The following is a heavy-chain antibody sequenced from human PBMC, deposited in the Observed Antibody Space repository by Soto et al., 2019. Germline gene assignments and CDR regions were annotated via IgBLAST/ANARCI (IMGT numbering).Heavy chain of an antibody. CDR1: GYTFTGYY. D-gene: IGHD6-13*01. Sequence: GASVKVSCKASGYTFTGYYMHWVRQAPGQGLEWMGWINPNSGGTNYAQKFQGWVTMTRDTSISTAYMELSRLRSDDTAVYYCAREGGIAAAGFDYWGQGTLVTVS. CDR3: AREGGIAAAGFDY. J-gene: IGHJ4*02. CDR2: INPNSGGT. V-gene: IGHV1-2*04.